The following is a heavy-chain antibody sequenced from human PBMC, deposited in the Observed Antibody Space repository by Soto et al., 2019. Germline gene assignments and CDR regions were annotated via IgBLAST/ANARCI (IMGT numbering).Heavy chain of an antibody. CDR3: ARDYDFKVDY. CDR2: INPGGSEK. J-gene: IGHJ4*02. Sequence: GGSPRLSCAASGFTFSHYWMTWVRQAPGKGLEWVANINPGGSEKFYVDSLKGRFSISRDNTKNSLYLQMNSLGAEDTGVYFCARDYDFKVDYWGRGVRVTVSS. CDR1: GFTFSHYW. D-gene: IGHD3-3*01. V-gene: IGHV3-7*01.